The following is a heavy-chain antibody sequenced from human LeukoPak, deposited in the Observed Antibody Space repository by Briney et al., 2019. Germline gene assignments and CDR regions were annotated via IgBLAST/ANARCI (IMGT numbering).Heavy chain of an antibody. J-gene: IGHJ5*02. CDR1: GDSISSYY. D-gene: IGHD3-9*01. Sequence: SETLSLTCTVSGDSISSYYWNWIRQPPGKGLEWIAYVYYSGNTNYNPSLKSRVTISVDTSKNQFSLRLTSVTAADTAVYYCARGLVDYDILTGCYHSSNWFDPWGQGTLVTVSS. CDR2: VYYSGNT. CDR3: ARGLVDYDILTGCYHSSNWFDP. V-gene: IGHV4-59*13.